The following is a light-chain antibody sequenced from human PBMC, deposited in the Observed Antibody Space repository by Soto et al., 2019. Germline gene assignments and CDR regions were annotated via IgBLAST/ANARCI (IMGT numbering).Light chain of an antibody. CDR2: GAS. J-gene: IGKJ5*01. CDR1: QSVTSSY. Sequence: EIVLTQSPGTLSLSPGERATLSCGVSQSVTSSYLAWYQQKPGQAPRLLIYGASSRATGIPDRFSGSGSGTDFTLTISSLEPEDFAVYYCQQHSNWPPITFGQGTRLEIK. CDR3: QQHSNWPPIT. V-gene: IGKV3D-20*02.